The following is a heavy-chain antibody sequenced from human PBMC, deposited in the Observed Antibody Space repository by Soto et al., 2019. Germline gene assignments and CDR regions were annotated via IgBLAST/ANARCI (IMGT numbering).Heavy chain of an antibody. D-gene: IGHD1-26*01. J-gene: IGHJ4*02. Sequence: GGSLRLSCAASGFTFSDYYMSWIRQAPGKGLEWVSYITTSSTYTYYADSVKGRFTISRDNAKNSLYLQMNSLRAEDTALYYCVTLALGKFDYWGQGNLVTVSS. V-gene: IGHV3-11*03. CDR1: GFTFSDYY. CDR2: ITTSSTYT. CDR3: VTLALGKFDY.